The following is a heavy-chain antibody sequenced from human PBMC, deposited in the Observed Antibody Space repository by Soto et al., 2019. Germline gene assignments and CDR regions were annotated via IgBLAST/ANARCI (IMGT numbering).Heavy chain of an antibody. Sequence: SETLSLTCTVSGGSISSYYWSWIRQPPGKGLEWIGYIYYSGSTNYNPSLKSRVTISVDTSKNQFSLKLSSVTAADTAVYYCVRGGSSYYYYGMDVWGQGTTVTVSS. V-gene: IGHV4-59*01. CDR3: VRGGSSYYYYGMDV. CDR1: GGSISSYY. D-gene: IGHD1-26*01. J-gene: IGHJ6*02. CDR2: IYYSGST.